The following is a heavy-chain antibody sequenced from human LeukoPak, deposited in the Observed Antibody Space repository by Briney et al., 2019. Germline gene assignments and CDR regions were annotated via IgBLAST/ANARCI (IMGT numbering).Heavy chain of an antibody. V-gene: IGHV4-31*03. CDR1: GDSISSGGYY. CDR3: ARGGYNYGYAQDWFDS. D-gene: IGHD5-18*01. Sequence: SQTLSLTCTVSGDSISSGGYYWTWIRQHPGKGLEWIGYIYYSGSTYYNPSLKSRVTISVDTSKNHFSLKLNSATAADTAVYYCARGGYNYGYAQDWFDSWGQGTLVTVSS. J-gene: IGHJ5*01. CDR2: IYYSGST.